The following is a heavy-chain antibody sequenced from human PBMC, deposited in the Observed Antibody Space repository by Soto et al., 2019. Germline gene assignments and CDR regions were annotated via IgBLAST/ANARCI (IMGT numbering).Heavy chain of an antibody. CDR1: GGSISGGGYY. J-gene: IGHJ6*02. CDR3: ARASGSAKGYYYGMDV. D-gene: IGHD6-25*01. Sequence: SETLSLTCTVSGGSISGGGYYWSWIRQHPGKGLEWIGYIYYSGSTYYNPSLKSRVTISVDTSKNQFSLKLSSVTAADTAVYCCARASGSAKGYYYGMDVWGQGTTVTVSS. CDR2: IYYSGST. V-gene: IGHV4-31*03.